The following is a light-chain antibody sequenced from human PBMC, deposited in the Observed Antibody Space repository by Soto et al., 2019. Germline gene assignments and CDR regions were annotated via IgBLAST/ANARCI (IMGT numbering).Light chain of an antibody. Sequence: DIQMIQSPSVVSASVGDTVTVTCRASQGITTFLAWFRQRPGRVPERLIYGASSLQSGVPSRFSGRGSGTEFTLTISSLQPEDFGIYYCLQHNSYPYTFGPGTKLEIK. V-gene: IGKV1-17*03. J-gene: IGKJ2*01. CDR3: LQHNSYPYT. CDR2: GAS. CDR1: QGITTF.